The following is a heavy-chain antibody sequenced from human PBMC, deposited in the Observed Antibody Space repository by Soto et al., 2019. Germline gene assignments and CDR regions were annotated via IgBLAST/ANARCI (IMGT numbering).Heavy chain of an antibody. J-gene: IGHJ4*02. V-gene: IGHV3-66*01. CDR2: IYSGGST. CDR1: GFTVRSNH. Sequence: EVQLVESGGGLVQPGGSLRLSCAASGFTVRSNHMSWVRQAPGKGLECVSVIYSGGSTYYADSVKGRLTISRDNSKNTLYLQMNSLRAEDTAVYYCVRKGSYSGYDSNLWWGQGTLVTVSS. D-gene: IGHD5-12*01. CDR3: VRKGSYSGYDSNLW.